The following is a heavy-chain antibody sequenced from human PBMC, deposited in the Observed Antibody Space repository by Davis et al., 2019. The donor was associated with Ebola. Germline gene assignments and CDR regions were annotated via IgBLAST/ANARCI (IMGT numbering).Heavy chain of an antibody. CDR1: GYTFTSYD. J-gene: IGHJ4*02. Sequence: ASVKVSCKASGYTFTSYDINWVRQATGQGLEWMGWMNPNSGNTGYAQKFQGRVTMTRNTSISTAYMELSSLRSEDTAVYYCARQKSITIFGGEDFDYWGQGTLVTVSS. V-gene: IGHV1-8*01. D-gene: IGHD3-3*01. CDR3: ARQKSITIFGGEDFDY. CDR2: MNPNSGNT.